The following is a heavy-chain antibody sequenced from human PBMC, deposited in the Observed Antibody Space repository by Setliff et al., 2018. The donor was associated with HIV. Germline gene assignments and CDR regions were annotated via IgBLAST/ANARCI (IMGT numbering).Heavy chain of an antibody. J-gene: IGHJ4*02. V-gene: IGHV3-7*01. CDR2: INQDGSEK. Sequence: PGGSLRLSCAASGFAFNNFWMSWVRQAPGKGLEWVANINQDGSEKNYVDSLKGRFTISRDTAKNSLYLQMNSLSVEDTAVYYCMYGGRTATTHWGQGTLVTVSS. CDR3: MYGGRTATTH. CDR1: GFAFNNFW. D-gene: IGHD4-17*01.